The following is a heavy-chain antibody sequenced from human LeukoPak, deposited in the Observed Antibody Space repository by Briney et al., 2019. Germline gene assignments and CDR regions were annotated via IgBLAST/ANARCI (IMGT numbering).Heavy chain of an antibody. CDR1: GGTFSSYA. J-gene: IGHJ4*02. CDR2: IIPIFGTA. CDR3: ARTPLTIFGVVDDY. Sequence: ASVKVSCKASGGTFSSYAISWVRQAPGQGLEWMGGIIPIFGTANYAQKFQGRVTITTDESTSTAYMELSSLRSDDTAVYYCARTPLTIFGVVDDYWGQGTLVTVSS. V-gene: IGHV1-69*05. D-gene: IGHD3-3*01.